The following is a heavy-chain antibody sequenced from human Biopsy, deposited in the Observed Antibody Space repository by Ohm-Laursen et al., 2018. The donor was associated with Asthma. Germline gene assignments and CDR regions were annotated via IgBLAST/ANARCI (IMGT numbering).Heavy chain of an antibody. J-gene: IGHJ5*01. Sequence: SETLSLTCIVSPGSISDYYWNWIRQFPGKGLEWIGYVYSTGSTRYNPSLKSRVTISVDTSINQLSLRLSSVTAADTAVYYCARAQSTSDSDWFDSWGQGTLVTVSS. V-gene: IGHV4-59*12. CDR3: ARAQSTSDSDWFDS. CDR2: VYSTGST. CDR1: PGSISDYY. D-gene: IGHD1-1*01.